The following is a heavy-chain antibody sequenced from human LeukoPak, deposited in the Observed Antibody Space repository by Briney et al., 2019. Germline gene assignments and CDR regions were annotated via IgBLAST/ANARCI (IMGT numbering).Heavy chain of an antibody. V-gene: IGHV1-18*01. CDR2: ISAYNGNT. J-gene: IGHJ6*02. CDR1: GYTFTSYD. Sequence: ASVKVSCKASGYTFTSYDIGWVRQAPGQGLEWMGWISAYNGNTNYAQKLQGRVTMTTDTSTSTAYMELRSLRSDDTAVYYCARDLYSSGWYTYETYYYYGMDVWGQGTTVTVSS. D-gene: IGHD6-19*01. CDR3: ARDLYSSGWYTYETYYYYGMDV.